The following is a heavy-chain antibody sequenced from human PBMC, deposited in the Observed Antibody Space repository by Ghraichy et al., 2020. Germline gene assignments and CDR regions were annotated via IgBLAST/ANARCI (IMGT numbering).Heavy chain of an antibody. CDR3: AHSASYYYDSSGYLTINWFDP. D-gene: IGHD3-22*01. CDR2: IYWNDDK. Sequence: SGPTLVKPTQTLTLTCTFSGFSLSTSGVGVGWIRQPPGKALEWLALIYWNDDKRYSPSLKSRLTITKDTSKNQVVLTMTNMDPVDTATYYCAHSASYYYDSSGYLTINWFDPWGQGTLVTVSS. V-gene: IGHV2-5*01. J-gene: IGHJ5*02. CDR1: GFSLSTSGVG.